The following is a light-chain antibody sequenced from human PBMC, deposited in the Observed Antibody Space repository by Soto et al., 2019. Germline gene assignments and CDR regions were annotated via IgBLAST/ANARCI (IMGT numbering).Light chain of an antibody. CDR1: PSVTSY. J-gene: IGKJ1*01. V-gene: IGKV3-15*01. CDR3: QQYGNSPKT. CDR2: GAS. Sequence: EMVLTQPPATLSLSPGERATLSCWASPSVTSYLAWYQQKPGQPPRLLIYGASTRAAGIPARFSGSGSGTEFTLTISSLEPEDFAVYYCQQYGNSPKTFGQGTKVDIK.